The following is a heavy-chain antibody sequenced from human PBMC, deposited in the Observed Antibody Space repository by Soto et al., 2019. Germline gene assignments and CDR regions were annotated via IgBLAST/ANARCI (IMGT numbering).Heavy chain of an antibody. CDR3: ARGYDYLIDY. CDR2: MNTDGRVK. CDR1: GFTFSASW. D-gene: IGHD3-22*01. V-gene: IGHV3-7*01. J-gene: IGHJ4*02. Sequence: LRLSCAASGFTFSASWMNWVRQAPGKGPEWVANMNTDGRVKNYAESVRGRFTISRDNAKNSLYLQMNSLRAEDTAVYSCARGYDYLIDYWGQGTPVTVSS.